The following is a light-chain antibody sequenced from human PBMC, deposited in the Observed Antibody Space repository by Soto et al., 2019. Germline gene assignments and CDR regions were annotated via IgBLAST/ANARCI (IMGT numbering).Light chain of an antibody. J-gene: IGLJ3*02. CDR2: EVS. V-gene: IGLV2-8*01. Sequence: QAVLTQPASVSGSPGQSITISCTGTSSDVGAYDYVSWYQQHPGTAPKLIIYEVSKRPSGVPDRFSGSKSGNTASLTVSGLQAEDEADYYCSSYAGSNNLVFGGGTKLTVL. CDR3: SSYAGSNNLV. CDR1: SSDVGAYDY.